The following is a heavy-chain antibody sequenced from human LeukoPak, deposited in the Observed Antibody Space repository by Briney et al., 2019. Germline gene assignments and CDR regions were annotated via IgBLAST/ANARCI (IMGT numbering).Heavy chain of an antibody. Sequence: ASVKVSCKASGYTFTSYDINWVRQATGQGLEWMGWMNPNSGNTGYAQKFQGRVIMTKNTSISTAYMELSSLRSEDTAVYYCAMRNGSGSLYFDYWGQGTLVTVSS. J-gene: IGHJ4*02. CDR2: MNPNSGNT. CDR3: AMRNGSGSLYFDY. CDR1: GYTFTSYD. V-gene: IGHV1-8*01. D-gene: IGHD3-10*01.